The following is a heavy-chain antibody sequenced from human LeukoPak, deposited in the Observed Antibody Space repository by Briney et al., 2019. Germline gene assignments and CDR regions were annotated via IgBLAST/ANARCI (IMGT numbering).Heavy chain of an antibody. CDR1: GYTFTSYG. J-gene: IGHJ5*02. CDR2: INDYNGST. Sequence: ASVKVSCKASGYTFTSYGISWVRQAPGQGLEWMGWINDYNGSTNYAQKLQGRVTMTTDTSTSTAYMELRSLRSDDTAVYYCARDPYGSGSYYNDNWFDPWGQGTLVTVSS. CDR3: ARDPYGSGSYYNDNWFDP. V-gene: IGHV1-18*04. D-gene: IGHD3-10*01.